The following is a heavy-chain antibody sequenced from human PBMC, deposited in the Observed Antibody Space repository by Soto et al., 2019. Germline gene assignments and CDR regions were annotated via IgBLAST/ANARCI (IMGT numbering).Heavy chain of an antibody. D-gene: IGHD3-3*01. CDR3: AREIYFWSGYYYGMDI. CDR2: IYTSGST. Sequence: SETLSLTCTVSGGSISSYYWSWIRQPAGKGLEWIGRIYTSGSTNYNPPLKSRVTMSVDTSKNQYSLKLSSVTAADTAVYYCAREIYFWSGYYYGMDIWGQGTTVTVSS. V-gene: IGHV4-4*07. J-gene: IGHJ6*02. CDR1: GGSISSYY.